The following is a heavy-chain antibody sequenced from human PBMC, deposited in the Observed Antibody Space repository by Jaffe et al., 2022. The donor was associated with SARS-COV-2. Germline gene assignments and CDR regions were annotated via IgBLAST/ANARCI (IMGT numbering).Heavy chain of an antibody. Sequence: EVQLVQSGAEVKKPGESLRISCKGSGYSFTSYWISWVRQMPGKGLEWMGRIDPSDSYTNYSPSFQGHVTISADKSISTAYLQWSSLKASDTAMYYCARRGLGMTTVTEFDYWGQGTLVTVSS. V-gene: IGHV5-10-1*03. D-gene: IGHD4-4*01. CDR1: GYSFTSYW. CDR2: IDPSDSYT. CDR3: ARRGLGMTTVTEFDY. J-gene: IGHJ4*02.